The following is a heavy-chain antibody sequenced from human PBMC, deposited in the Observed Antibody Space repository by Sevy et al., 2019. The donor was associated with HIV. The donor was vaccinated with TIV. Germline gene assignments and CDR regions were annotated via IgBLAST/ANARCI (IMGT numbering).Heavy chain of an antibody. CDR3: ARVGFNWYDVDY. D-gene: IGHD1-20*01. CDR1: GGSMNIYY. V-gene: IGHV4-59*01. CDR2: IYYSGST. Sequence: SETLSLTCTVSGGSMNIYYWSWIRQPPGKGLEWIGYIYYSGSTNYNPSLKSRVTISVDTSKNQFSLKLRSVTAADTALYYCARVGFNWYDVDYWGQGTLVTVSS. J-gene: IGHJ4*02.